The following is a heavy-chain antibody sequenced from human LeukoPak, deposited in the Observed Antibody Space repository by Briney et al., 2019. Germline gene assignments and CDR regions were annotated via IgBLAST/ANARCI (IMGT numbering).Heavy chain of an antibody. J-gene: IGHJ4*02. Sequence: GGSLRPSCTASGFTFSSHWMTWVRQPPGKGPEWVANINLDGSQKYYVDSVKGRFTISRDNAENSLYLQMNSLRAEDTALYYCARKRPNYFDYWGQGTLVTVSS. CDR1: GFTFSSHW. V-gene: IGHV3-7*01. CDR3: ARKRPNYFDY. CDR2: INLDGSQK.